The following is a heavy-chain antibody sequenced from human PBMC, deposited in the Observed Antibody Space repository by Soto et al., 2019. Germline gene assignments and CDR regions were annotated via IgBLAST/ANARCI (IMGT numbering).Heavy chain of an antibody. CDR1: GFSFSDHG. CDR2: ISHDGRNK. Sequence: QVQLVESGGGVVQPGRSLRLSCAVSGFSFSDHGMHWVRQAPGKGLEWVAGISHDGRNKRYGDTVRGRTTISRDNSKNTVYLEMNSLTVDDTGIYYCARDHWKQWLGYLDYWGQGALVTVSS. D-gene: IGHD6-19*01. V-gene: IGHV3-30*03. CDR3: ARDHWKQWLGYLDY. J-gene: IGHJ4*02.